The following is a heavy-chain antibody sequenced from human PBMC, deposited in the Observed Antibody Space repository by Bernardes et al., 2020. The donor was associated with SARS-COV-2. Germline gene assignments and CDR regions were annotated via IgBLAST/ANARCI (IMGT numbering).Heavy chain of an antibody. D-gene: IGHD2-2*01. Sequence: GGSLRLSCATSGFTFSSSAMGWVRQAPGKGLEWVSLISSSGSNTYYADSVKGRFTVSRDNSNNTLYLQMNSLRAEDTAVYYCAKDMQCTYWGQGTLVTVSS. CDR3: AKDMQCTY. CDR2: ISSSGSNT. J-gene: IGHJ4*02. V-gene: IGHV3-23*01. CDR1: GFTFSSSA.